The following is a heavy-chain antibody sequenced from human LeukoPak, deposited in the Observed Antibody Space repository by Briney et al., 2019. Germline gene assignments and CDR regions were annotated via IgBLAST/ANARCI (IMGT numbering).Heavy chain of an antibody. J-gene: IGHJ4*02. D-gene: IGHD2-2*01. Sequence: SETLSLTCAVYGGSFSGYYWSWIRQPPGKGLEWIGEINHSGSTNYNPSLKSRVTISVDTSKNQFSLKLSSVTAADTAVYYCARRSLGYCSSTSCRKGDYWGQGTLVTVPS. V-gene: IGHV4-34*01. CDR3: ARRSLGYCSSTSCRKGDY. CDR1: GGSFSGYY. CDR2: INHSGST.